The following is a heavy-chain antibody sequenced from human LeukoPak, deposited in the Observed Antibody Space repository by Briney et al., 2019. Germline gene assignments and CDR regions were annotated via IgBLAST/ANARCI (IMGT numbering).Heavy chain of an antibody. CDR1: GFTFSSYA. D-gene: IGHD5-12*01. J-gene: IGHJ4*02. CDR3: ARNENSGWGYFDY. CDR2: ISYDGSNK. V-gene: IGHV3-30*04. Sequence: GGSLRLSCAASGFTFSSYAMHWVRQAPGKGLEWVSVISYDGSNKYYADSVKGRFTISRDNSKNTLYLQMNSLRAEDTAVYYCARNENSGWGYFDYWGQGTLVTVSS.